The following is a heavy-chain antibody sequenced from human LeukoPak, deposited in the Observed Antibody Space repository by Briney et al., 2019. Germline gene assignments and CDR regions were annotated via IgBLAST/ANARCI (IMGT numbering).Heavy chain of an antibody. CDR1: GGSISSYY. V-gene: IGHV4-59*01. D-gene: IGHD3-10*01. CDR2: IYYSGST. Sequence: SETLSLTCTVSGGSISSYYWSWIRQPPGKGLEWIGYIYYSGSTNYNPSLKSRVTISVDTSKNQFSLKLSSVTAADTAVYYCASLATVYGSGSYANDYWGQGTLVTVSS. J-gene: IGHJ4*02. CDR3: ASLATVYGSGSYANDY.